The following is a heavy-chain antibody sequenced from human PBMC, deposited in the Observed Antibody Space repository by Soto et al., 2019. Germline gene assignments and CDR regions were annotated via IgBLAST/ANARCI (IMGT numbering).Heavy chain of an antibody. CDR2: IIPILDVA. Sequence: QLVQSRAEVTKPGSSVKVSCKASGGDFNSYTISWVRQAPGQGPEWMGTIIPILDVAKNAQKFQGRVTITADKSTSTVYMELRSLRSDDTAIYYCAQLWFGELWHGMDVWGQGTTVTVSS. J-gene: IGHJ6*02. D-gene: IGHD3-10*01. CDR3: AQLWFGELWHGMDV. CDR1: GGDFNSYT. V-gene: IGHV1-69*02.